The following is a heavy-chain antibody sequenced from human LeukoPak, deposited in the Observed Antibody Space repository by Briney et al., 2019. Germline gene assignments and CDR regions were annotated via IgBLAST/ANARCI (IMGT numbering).Heavy chain of an antibody. J-gene: IGHJ4*02. V-gene: IGHV4-34*01. CDR3: ASRRDPYSSNWFDY. CDR1: GGSFSGYY. D-gene: IGHD6-13*01. CDR2: INHSGST. Sequence: SETLSPTCAVYGGSFSGYYWSWIRQPPGKGLEWIGEINHSGSTSYNPSLKSRVTISVDTSKNQFSLKLSSVTAADTAVYYCASRRDPYSSNWFDYWGQGTLVTVSS.